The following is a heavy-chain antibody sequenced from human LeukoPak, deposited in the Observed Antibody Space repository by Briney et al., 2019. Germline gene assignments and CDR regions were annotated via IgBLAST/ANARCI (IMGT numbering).Heavy chain of an antibody. CDR1: GFTFSSYG. D-gene: IGHD2-8*01. J-gene: IGHJ4*02. CDR2: IRYDGNDK. Sequence: PGGSLRLSCAASGFTFSSYGIHWVRQAPGKGLEWVALIRYDGNDKYYADSVKGRFTISRDNSKNSLYLRMNSLRDEDTAVYYCARALGYCTNGLCYGGSLPPNFDYWGQGTLVTVSS. CDR3: ARALGYCTNGLCYGGSLPPNFDY. V-gene: IGHV3-30*02.